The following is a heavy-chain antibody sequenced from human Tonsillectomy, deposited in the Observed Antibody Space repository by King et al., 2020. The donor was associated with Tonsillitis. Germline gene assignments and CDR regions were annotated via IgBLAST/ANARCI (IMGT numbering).Heavy chain of an antibody. Sequence: VQLQVSGPGLVKPSETLSLTCTVSGGSISSYYWSWIRQPPGKGLEWIGYIYYSGSTNYNPSLKSRVTISVDTSKNQFSLKLSSVTAADTAVYYCAREYYDREYYGMDVWGQGTTVTVSS. CDR3: AREYYDREYYGMDV. CDR1: GGSISSYY. CDR2: IYYSGST. J-gene: IGHJ6*02. D-gene: IGHD3-10*02. V-gene: IGHV4-59*01.